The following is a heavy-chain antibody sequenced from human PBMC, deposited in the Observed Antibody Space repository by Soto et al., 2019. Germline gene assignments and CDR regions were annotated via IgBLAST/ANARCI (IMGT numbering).Heavy chain of an antibody. CDR1: GYSFAGYW. V-gene: IGHV5-10-1*01. CDR2: IDLSDSQT. J-gene: IGHJ4*02. Sequence: PGEPHRISCKGSGYSFAGYWITWVRQKPGKGLEWMGRIDLSDSQTYYSPSFRGHVTISVTKSITTVFLQWSSLRASDTAMYYCTRQIYDSDTGPNFQYYFDSWGQGTPVTVSS. D-gene: IGHD3-22*01. CDR3: TRQIYDSDTGPNFQYYFDS.